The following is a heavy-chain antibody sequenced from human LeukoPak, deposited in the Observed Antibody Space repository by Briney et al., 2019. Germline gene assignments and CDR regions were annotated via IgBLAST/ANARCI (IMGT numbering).Heavy chain of an antibody. J-gene: IGHJ5*02. V-gene: IGHV3-30*04. CDR1: GSTFSSYA. Sequence: GGSLRLSCAASGSTFSSYAMRWVRQAPGKGLEWVAVISYDGSNIYYADSVKGRFTISRDNSKNTLYLKMNSLRAEDTAVYYCARYSSSYNWFDPWGQGTLVTVSS. CDR2: ISYDGSNI. CDR3: ARYSSSYNWFDP. D-gene: IGHD6-13*01.